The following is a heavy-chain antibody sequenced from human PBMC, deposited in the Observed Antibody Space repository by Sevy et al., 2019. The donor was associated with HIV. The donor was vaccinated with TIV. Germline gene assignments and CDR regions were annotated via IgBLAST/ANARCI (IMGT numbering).Heavy chain of an antibody. CDR1: GFIFSNFA. V-gene: IGHV3-30*04. Sequence: GGSLRLSCTVSGFIFSNFAMHWVRQAPGKGLEWVAVTSYDGSHKYYADSVKGRFTVSRDNSRNILSLEMSSLTRDDTAVYYRARGENDDEFFQYWGQGTLVTVSS. J-gene: IGHJ1*01. D-gene: IGHD1-26*01. CDR3: ARGENDDEFFQY. CDR2: TSYDGSHK.